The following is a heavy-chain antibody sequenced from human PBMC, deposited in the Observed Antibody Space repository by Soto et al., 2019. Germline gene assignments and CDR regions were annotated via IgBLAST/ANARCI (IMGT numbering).Heavy chain of an antibody. J-gene: IGHJ6*02. CDR3: VRQGIDYLHGLVDV. V-gene: IGHV4-59*08. D-gene: IGHD1-26*01. Sequence: QVQVQQSGPGLVKPSETLSPTCTVSSGPSSSHNWGWIRQPPGRGLEWIGYVYYTGGTSYNPSPKSRVTISADTSTHHISLTLSSVTAADTAVYYCVRQGIDYLHGLVDVWGQGTTVSVSS. CDR2: VYYTGGT. CDR1: SGPSSSHN.